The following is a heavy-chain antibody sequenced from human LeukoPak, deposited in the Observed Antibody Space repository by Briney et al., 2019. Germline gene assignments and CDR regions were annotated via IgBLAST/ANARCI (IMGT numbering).Heavy chain of an antibody. CDR3: ARGSTGYSSSWSYYYYYMDV. D-gene: IGHD6-13*01. CDR1: GGSISSGGYY. J-gene: IGHJ6*03. Sequence: SETLSLTCTVSGGSISSGGYYWSWIRQHPGKGLEWIGYIYYSGGTYYNPSLKSRLTISVDTSKSQFSLELSSVTAADTAVYYCARGSTGYSSSWSYYYYYMDVWGKGTTVTVSS. CDR2: IYYSGGT. V-gene: IGHV4-31*03.